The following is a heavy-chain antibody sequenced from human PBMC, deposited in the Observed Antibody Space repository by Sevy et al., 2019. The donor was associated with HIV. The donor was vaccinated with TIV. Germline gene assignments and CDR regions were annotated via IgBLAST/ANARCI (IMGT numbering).Heavy chain of an antibody. CDR2: ISTGRSSI. D-gene: IGHD5-18*01. CDR1: GFTFISYS. J-gene: IGHJ6*02. V-gene: IGHV3-48*01. Sequence: GGSLRLSCAASGFTFISYSFNWVRQAPGKGLEWLSYISTGRSSIYYADSVKGLFTISRDNSKKSLYLQMNSLRVEDTAVYYCARGGGYSDEGMDVWGQGTTVTVSS. CDR3: ARGGGYSDEGMDV.